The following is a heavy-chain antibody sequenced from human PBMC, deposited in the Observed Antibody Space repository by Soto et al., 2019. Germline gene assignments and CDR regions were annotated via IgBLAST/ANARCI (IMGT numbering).Heavy chain of an antibody. Sequence: GASVKVSCKASGYTFTGYYMHWGRQAPGQGLEWMGWINPNSGGTNYAQKFQGWVTMTRDTSISTAYMELSRLRSDDTAVYYCARDQKAVVPYYYYYGMDVWGQGTTVTVSS. CDR3: ARDQKAVVPYYYYYGMDV. CDR1: GYTFTGYY. CDR2: INPNSGGT. D-gene: IGHD6-19*01. J-gene: IGHJ6*02. V-gene: IGHV1-2*04.